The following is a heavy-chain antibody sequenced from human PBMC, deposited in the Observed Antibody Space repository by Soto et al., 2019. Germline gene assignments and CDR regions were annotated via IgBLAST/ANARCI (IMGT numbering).Heavy chain of an antibody. D-gene: IGHD6-13*01. Sequence: GGYLRLSCEPSGFVFRTFRMHWVRRAPGKGLEWLATTRFDGSTARYAESVRGRFKFYGDNSMNTLYVQLDRLRDDDTAVCYCVTDSLRARAAPTYAYCGMDVWGQGTTVTVSS. V-gene: IGHV3-30*02. CDR2: TRFDGSTA. J-gene: IGHJ6*02. CDR3: VTDSLRARAAPTYAYCGMDV. CDR1: GFVFRTFR.